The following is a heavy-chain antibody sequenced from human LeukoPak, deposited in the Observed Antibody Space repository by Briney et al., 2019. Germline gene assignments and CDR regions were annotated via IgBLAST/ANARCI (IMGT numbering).Heavy chain of an antibody. J-gene: IGHJ6*04. CDR1: GFTFSSHW. D-gene: IGHD3-9*01. CDR2: IKPDGSGK. Sequence: PGGSLTLSCAASGFTFSSHWMSWVRQAPGKGPEWVAHIKPDGSGKYYVDSMEGRFSISRDNAKNSLFLQMNSLRAEDTAVYYCARSGRYFALGVWGKGTTVTVSS. V-gene: IGHV3-7*01. CDR3: ARSGRYFALGV.